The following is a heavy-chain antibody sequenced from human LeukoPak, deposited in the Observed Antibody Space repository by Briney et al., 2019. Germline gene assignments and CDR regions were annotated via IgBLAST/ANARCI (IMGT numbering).Heavy chain of an antibody. J-gene: IGHJ4*02. CDR3: AAQIYGDFADY. CDR2: ISYSGTT. D-gene: IGHD4-17*01. CDR1: GGSISSSSYY. V-gene: IGHV4-39*01. Sequence: SETLSLTCTVSGGSISSSSYYWGWIRQPPGKGLEYIGTISYSGTTYYNPSLKSRVTISLDRSKNQFSLKLTSVTAADTAMYYCAAQIYGDFADYWGQGTLVTVSS.